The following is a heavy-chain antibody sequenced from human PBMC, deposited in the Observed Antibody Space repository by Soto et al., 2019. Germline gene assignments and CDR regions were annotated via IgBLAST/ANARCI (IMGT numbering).Heavy chain of an antibody. CDR1: GGTFSSYA. CDR2: IIPIFGTA. D-gene: IGHD3-16*01. CDR3: ARDSRYDYVWGSQAHDFDY. J-gene: IGHJ4*02. Sequence: QVQLVQSGAEVKKPGSSVKVSCKASGGTFSSYAISWVRQAPGQGLEWMGGIIPIFGTANYAQKFQGRVTITADESTSTAYMELSSLRSEDTAVYYCARDSRYDYVWGSQAHDFDYWGQGTLVTVSS. V-gene: IGHV1-69*12.